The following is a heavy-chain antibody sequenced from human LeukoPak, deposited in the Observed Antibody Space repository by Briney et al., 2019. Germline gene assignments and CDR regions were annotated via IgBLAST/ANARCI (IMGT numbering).Heavy chain of an antibody. CDR3: ARMGVYYDSSAVYYFDY. Sequence: PSETLSLTCTVSGGSISSSSYYWGWIRQPPGKGLEWIGSIYYSGSTYYNPSLKSRVTISVDTSKNQFSLKLSSVTAADTAVYYCARMGVYYDSSAVYYFDYWGQGTLVTVSS. CDR2: IYYSGST. CDR1: GGSISSSSYY. V-gene: IGHV4-39*01. J-gene: IGHJ4*02. D-gene: IGHD3-22*01.